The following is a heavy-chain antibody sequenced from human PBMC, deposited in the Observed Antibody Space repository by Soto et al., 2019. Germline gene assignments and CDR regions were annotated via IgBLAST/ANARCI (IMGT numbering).Heavy chain of an antibody. Sequence: GGSLRLSCAASGFTVSSNYMSWVRQAPGKGLEWVSVIYSGGSTYYADSVKGRFTISRDNSKNTLYLQMNSLRAEDTAVYYCARYYYDSSGYYYFDYWGQGTLVTVSS. V-gene: IGHV3-53*01. CDR3: ARYYYDSSGYYYFDY. D-gene: IGHD3-22*01. J-gene: IGHJ4*02. CDR2: IYSGGST. CDR1: GFTVSSNY.